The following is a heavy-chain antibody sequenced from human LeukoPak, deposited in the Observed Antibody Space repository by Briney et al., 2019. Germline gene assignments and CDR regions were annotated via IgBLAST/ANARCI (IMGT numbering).Heavy chain of an antibody. J-gene: IGHJ4*02. CDR1: GGTFSSYA. V-gene: IGHV1-69*13. CDR3: ARSRSIAARELDY. Sequence: SVKVSCKASGGTFSSYAISWVRQAPGQGLEGMGGIIPIFGTANYAQKFQGRVTITADESTSTAYMELSSLRSEDTAVYYCARSRSIAARELDYWGQGTLVTVSS. D-gene: IGHD6-6*01. CDR2: IIPIFGTA.